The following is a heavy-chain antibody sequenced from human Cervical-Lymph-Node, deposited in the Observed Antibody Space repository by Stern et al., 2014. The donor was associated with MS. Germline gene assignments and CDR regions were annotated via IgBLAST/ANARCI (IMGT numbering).Heavy chain of an antibody. CDR2: IYPGDSET. CDR1: GYRFTNNW. D-gene: IGHD1-1*01. CDR3: ARRGHGYMGIDY. Sequence: EVQLVESGAEVRKPGESLRISCEVSGYRFTNNWLGWVRQVPGNGLEWMGIIYPGDSETRYSPSFQGQVTILVDKSNSITYLQWSSLKASDTAIYYCARRGHGYMGIDYWGQGTLVTVSS. V-gene: IGHV5-51*03. J-gene: IGHJ4*02.